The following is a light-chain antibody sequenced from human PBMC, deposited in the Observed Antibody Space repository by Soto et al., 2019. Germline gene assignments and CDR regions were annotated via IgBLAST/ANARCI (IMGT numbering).Light chain of an antibody. Sequence: DIHMTQSPSSLSASVGDTVTISCRASQNIDMYLNWYQQKPGKAPRVLIYDASTLETGVPSRFSGSGSETEFTLTISSLQSEDIATYFCQQFHDLPITFGQGTRLEIK. J-gene: IGKJ5*01. V-gene: IGKV1-33*01. CDR2: DAS. CDR3: QQFHDLPIT. CDR1: QNIDMY.